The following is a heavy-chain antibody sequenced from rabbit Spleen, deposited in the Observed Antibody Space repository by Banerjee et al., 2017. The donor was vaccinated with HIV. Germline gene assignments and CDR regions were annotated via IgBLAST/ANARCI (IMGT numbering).Heavy chain of an antibody. J-gene: IGHJ6*01. CDR2: IWTGTTDIT. V-gene: IGHV1S45*01. Sequence: QEQLVESGGGLVQPGASLTLTCTASGFSFSSGYDMCWVRQAPGKGLEWIGTIWTGTTDITWYASWAKGRFTISKTSSTTVTLQLNSLTAADTATYFCARDTGSSFSSYGMDLWGPGTLVTVS. CDR3: ARDTGSSFSSYGMDL. CDR1: GFSFSSGYD. D-gene: IGHD8-1*01.